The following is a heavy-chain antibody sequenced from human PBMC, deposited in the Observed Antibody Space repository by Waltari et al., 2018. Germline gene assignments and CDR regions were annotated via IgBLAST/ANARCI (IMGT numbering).Heavy chain of an antibody. J-gene: IGHJ1*01. Sequence: HVQLVQSGAEEENPGPSVKVSCRFSGYSLHELSLPWVRQAPAKGLEWMGGFDPEDGETIYAQKFQGRVTMTEDTSTDTAYMELSSLRSEDTAVYYCATKLEEWGYFQHWGQGTLVTVSS. CDR2: FDPEDGET. D-gene: IGHD3-16*01. CDR1: GYSLHELS. V-gene: IGHV1-24*01. CDR3: ATKLEEWGYFQH.